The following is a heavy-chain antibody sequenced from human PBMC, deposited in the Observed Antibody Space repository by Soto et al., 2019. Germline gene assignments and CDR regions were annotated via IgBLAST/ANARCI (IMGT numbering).Heavy chain of an antibody. Sequence: ASEKVSCKASGYTFTSYAMHWVRQAPGQRLEWMGWINAGNGNTKYSQKFQGRVTITRDTSASTAYMELSSLRSEDTAVYYCARDPYDFWSGYYTSGKNNWFDPWGQGTLVTVSS. CDR2: INAGNGNT. CDR1: GYTFTSYA. CDR3: ARDPYDFWSGYYTSGKNNWFDP. D-gene: IGHD3-3*01. V-gene: IGHV1-3*01. J-gene: IGHJ5*02.